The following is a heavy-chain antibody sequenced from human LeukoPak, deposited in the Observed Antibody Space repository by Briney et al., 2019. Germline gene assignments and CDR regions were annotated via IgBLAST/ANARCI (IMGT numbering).Heavy chain of an antibody. D-gene: IGHD3-10*01. V-gene: IGHV3-30*18. CDR3: AKHYGSGTYYNYFDY. J-gene: IGHJ4*02. CDR2: ISYDGSDK. Sequence: PGGSLRLSCAASGFTFSSYGMHWVRQAPVKGLEWVAVISYDGSDKYYADSVKGRFTISRDNSENTLYLQMNSLRAEDTAIYYCAKHYGSGTYYNYFDYWGQGTLVTVSS. CDR1: GFTFSSYG.